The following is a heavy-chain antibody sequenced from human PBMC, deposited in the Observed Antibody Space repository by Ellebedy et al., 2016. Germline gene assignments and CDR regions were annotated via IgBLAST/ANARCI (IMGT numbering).Heavy chain of an antibody. CDR3: ARANTMVHGVTVVHYYFDY. Sequence: GSLRLSXAVYGGSFSGYYWSWIRQPPGKGLEWIGEINHSGSTNYNPSLKSRVTMSVDTSKNQFSLKRTSVTAADTAVYYCARANTMVHGVTVVHYYFDYWGQGTLVTVSS. CDR2: INHSGST. J-gene: IGHJ4*02. V-gene: IGHV4-34*01. CDR1: GGSFSGYY. D-gene: IGHD3-10*01.